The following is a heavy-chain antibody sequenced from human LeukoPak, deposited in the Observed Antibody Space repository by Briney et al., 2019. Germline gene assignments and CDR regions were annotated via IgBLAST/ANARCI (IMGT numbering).Heavy chain of an antibody. D-gene: IGHD4-23*01. J-gene: IGHJ6*02. Sequence: GRSLRLSCAASGFTFSSYGMHWVRQAPGKGLEWVAVISYDGSNKYYADSVKGRFTISRDNSKNTLYLQMNSLRAEDTAVYYCARDDSPYGGNYLWYHYYGMDVWGQGTTVTVSS. V-gene: IGHV3-30*03. CDR2: ISYDGSNK. CDR1: GFTFSSYG. CDR3: ARDDSPYGGNYLWYHYYGMDV.